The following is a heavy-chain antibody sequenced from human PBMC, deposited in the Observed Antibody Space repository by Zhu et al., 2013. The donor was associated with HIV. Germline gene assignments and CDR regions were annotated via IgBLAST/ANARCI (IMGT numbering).Heavy chain of an antibody. CDR2: INAGNGNT. V-gene: IGHV1-3*01. CDR3: ARWGSSSWYSLHPSKSGFDY. D-gene: IGHD6-13*01. J-gene: IGHJ4*02. Sequence: QVQLVQSGAEVKKPGASVKVSCKASGYTFTSYAMHWVRQAPGQRLEWMGWINAGNGNTKYSQKFQGRVTITRDTSASTAYMELSSLRSEDTAVYYCARWGSSSWYSLHPSKSGFDYWGQGTLVTVSS. CDR1: GYTFTSYA.